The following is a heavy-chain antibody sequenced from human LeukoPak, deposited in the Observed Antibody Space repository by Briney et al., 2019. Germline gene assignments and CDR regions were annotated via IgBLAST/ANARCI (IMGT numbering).Heavy chain of an antibody. D-gene: IGHD6-19*01. Sequence: PGGSLRLSCAASGFTFSTYTMNWVRQAPGKGLEWVSSISSSSSYIYYADSVKGRFTISRDNAKNSLYLQMNSLGAEDTAVYYCAILGIAVAGTGYWGQGTLVTVSS. V-gene: IGHV3-21*01. CDR2: ISSSSSYI. CDR1: GFTFSTYT. J-gene: IGHJ4*02. CDR3: AILGIAVAGTGY.